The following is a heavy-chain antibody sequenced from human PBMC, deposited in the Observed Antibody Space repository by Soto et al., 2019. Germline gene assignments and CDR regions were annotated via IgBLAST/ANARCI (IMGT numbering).Heavy chain of an antibody. V-gene: IGHV1-18*01. D-gene: IGHD1-26*01. CDR1: GYTFTSYG. CDR3: ARDTSGSYFYEGGFDY. Sequence: QVQLVQSGAEVKKPGASVKVSCKASGYTFTSYGISWVRQAPGQGLEWMGWISAYNGNTNYAQKLQGRVTMTTDTSTSTAYMELMSLRSDDTAVYYCARDTSGSYFYEGGFDYWGQGPLVTASS. J-gene: IGHJ4*02. CDR2: ISAYNGNT.